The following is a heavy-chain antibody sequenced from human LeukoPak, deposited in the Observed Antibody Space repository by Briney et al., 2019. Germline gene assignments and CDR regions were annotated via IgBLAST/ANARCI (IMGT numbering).Heavy chain of an antibody. CDR2: ISSSSSYI. CDR1: GFTFSSYS. CDR3: ARAFVVVAATPDY. J-gene: IGHJ4*02. V-gene: IGHV3-21*01. D-gene: IGHD2-15*01. Sequence: KPGGSLRLSCAASGFTFSSYSMNWVRQALGKGLEWVSSISSSSSYIYYADSVKGRFTISRDNAKNSLYLQMNSLRAEDTAVYYCARAFVVVAATPDYWGQGTLVTVSS.